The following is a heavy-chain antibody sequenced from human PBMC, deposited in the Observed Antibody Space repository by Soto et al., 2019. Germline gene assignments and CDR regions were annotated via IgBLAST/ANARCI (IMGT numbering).Heavy chain of an antibody. V-gene: IGHV1-24*01. CDR1: GYTLTELS. Sequence: ASVKVSCKVSGYTLTELSMHWVRQAPGKGLEWMGGFDPEDGETIYAQNFQGRVTMTEDTSTDTAYMELSSLRSEDTAVYYCANLGYCSGSTCPLHHWGQGTLVTVSS. CDR2: FDPEDGET. CDR3: ANLGYCSGSTCPLHH. J-gene: IGHJ1*01. D-gene: IGHD2-15*01.